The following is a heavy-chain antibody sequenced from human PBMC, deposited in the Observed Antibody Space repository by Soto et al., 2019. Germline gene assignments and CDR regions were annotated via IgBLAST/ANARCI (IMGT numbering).Heavy chain of an antibody. CDR3: AADLRFSAAGTIEWFDP. Sequence: QMQLVQSGPEVKKPGTSVKVSCKASGFTFTSSAMQWVRQARGQRLEWIGWIVVVSGNPNYAQKVQERATITRDMSTSTAYMELSSLRSEDTAVYYCAADLRFSAAGTIEWFDPLGQGTLVTVSS. J-gene: IGHJ5*02. D-gene: IGHD6-13*01. CDR1: GFTFTSSA. CDR2: IVVVSGNP. V-gene: IGHV1-58*02.